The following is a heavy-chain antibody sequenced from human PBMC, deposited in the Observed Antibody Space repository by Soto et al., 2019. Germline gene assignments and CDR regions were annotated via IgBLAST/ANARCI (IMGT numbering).Heavy chain of an antibody. CDR3: ARAAYYDFWSGYYTYYYYGMDV. V-gene: IGHV1-2*04. CDR2: INPNSGGT. D-gene: IGHD3-3*01. J-gene: IGHJ6*02. CDR1: GYTFTGYY. Sequence: ASVKVSCKASGYTFTGYYMHWVRQAPGQGLEWMGWINPNSGGTNYAQKFQGWVTMTRDTSISTAYMELSRLRSDDTAVYYCARAAYYDFWSGYYTYYYYGMDVWGQGTTVTVSS.